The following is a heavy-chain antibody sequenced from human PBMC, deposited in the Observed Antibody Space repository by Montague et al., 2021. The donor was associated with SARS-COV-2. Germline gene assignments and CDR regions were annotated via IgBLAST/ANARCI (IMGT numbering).Heavy chain of an antibody. Sequence: SETLSLTCTVSGGSISSYYWSWIRQPPGKGLEWIGYIYCSGSTNYNPSLKSRVTISVDTSKNQFSLSLTSVTAADTAVYYCARSGVGIFDFSYFDSWGQGSLVIVSS. J-gene: IGHJ4*02. V-gene: IGHV4-59*08. CDR1: GGSISSYY. CDR3: ARSGVGIFDFSYFDS. D-gene: IGHD3-3*01. CDR2: IYCSGST.